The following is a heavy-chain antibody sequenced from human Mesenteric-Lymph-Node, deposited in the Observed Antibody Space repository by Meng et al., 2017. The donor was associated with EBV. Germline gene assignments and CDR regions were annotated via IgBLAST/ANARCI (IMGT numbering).Heavy chain of an antibody. V-gene: IGHV3-21*01. CDR3: ARDFGVVNVLATRNQRFDY. J-gene: IGHJ4*02. Sequence: GGGLCKPCVSLRSSCEASGFIFINSSINWVRQAPGKGLEWVSSISRSPTYIYYADSVKGRFTISRDKAKNSLYLQMNRLRAEVTPVYYCARDFGVVNVLATRNQRFDYWGQGTLVTVSS. CDR1: GFIFINSS. D-gene: IGHD5-12*01. CDR2: ISRSPTYI.